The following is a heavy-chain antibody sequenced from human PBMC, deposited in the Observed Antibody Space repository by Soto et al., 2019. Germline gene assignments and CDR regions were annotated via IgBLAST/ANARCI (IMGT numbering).Heavy chain of an antibody. CDR2: IRSKANNYAT. J-gene: IGHJ4*02. CDR1: GFTFSGSA. D-gene: IGHD3-10*01. Sequence: EVQLVESGGGLVQPGGSLKLSCEASGFTFSGSAMHWVRQSSGKGLEWVGRIRSKANNYATAYAESVKGRFTISRDDSKNTAFLQMHSLKTEDTAVYYCPRLVTDYWRDGEHEWGQGTLVTAS. CDR3: PRLVTDYWRDGEHE. V-gene: IGHV3-73*02.